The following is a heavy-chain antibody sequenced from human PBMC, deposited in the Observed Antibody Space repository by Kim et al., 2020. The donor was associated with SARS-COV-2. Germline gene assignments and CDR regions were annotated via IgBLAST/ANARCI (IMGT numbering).Heavy chain of an antibody. J-gene: IGHJ4*02. D-gene: IGHD6-6*01. CDR3: TTVYSSSSFYCDY. Sequence: YAAPVKGRFTISRDDSKNTLYLQMNNLKTEDTAVYYCTTVYSSSSFYCDYWGQGTLVTVSS. V-gene: IGHV3-15*01.